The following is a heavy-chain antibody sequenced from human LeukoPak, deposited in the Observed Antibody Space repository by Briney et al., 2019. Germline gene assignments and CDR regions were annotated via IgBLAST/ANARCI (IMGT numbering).Heavy chain of an antibody. D-gene: IGHD6-19*01. Sequence: SETLSLTCAVSGYSISSGYYWGWIRQPPGEGLEWIGSIYHSGSTYYNPSLKSRVTISVDTSKNQFSLKLSSVTAADTAVYYCARSSIAVAGTGAFDIWGQGTMVTVSS. CDR3: ARSSIAVAGTGAFDI. CDR2: IYHSGST. V-gene: IGHV4-38-2*01. J-gene: IGHJ3*02. CDR1: GYSISSGYY.